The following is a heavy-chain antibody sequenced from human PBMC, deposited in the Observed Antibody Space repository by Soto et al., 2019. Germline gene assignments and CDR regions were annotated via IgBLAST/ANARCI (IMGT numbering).Heavy chain of an antibody. CDR2: INDSGST. V-gene: IGHV4-34*01. Sequence: SETLSLTCAVYGGSFSDYSWTWIRQPPGKGLEWIGEINDSGSTNYTPSLERRVTISRDTSKNRFSLKLSSVTAADTAVYYCARGSHKLLSYDSSGFYHYVDYWGQGSLVTGSS. CDR1: GGSFSDYS. CDR3: ARGSHKLLSYDSSGFYHYVDY. J-gene: IGHJ4*02. D-gene: IGHD3-22*01.